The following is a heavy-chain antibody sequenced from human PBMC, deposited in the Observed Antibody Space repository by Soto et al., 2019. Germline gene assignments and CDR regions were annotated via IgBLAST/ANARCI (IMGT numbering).Heavy chain of an antibody. J-gene: IGHJ4*02. Sequence: PGGSLRLSCAASGFTFSKYPMHWVRQAPGQGLEYVSGISPNGDSTNYADSVKGRFTTSRDNSENTLYLQMGSLRPGDMAVYYCARGGDYGDCYFDFWGQGTLVTVSS. V-gene: IGHV3-64*02. D-gene: IGHD4-17*01. CDR2: ISPNGDST. CDR3: ARGGDYGDCYFDF. CDR1: GFTFSKYP.